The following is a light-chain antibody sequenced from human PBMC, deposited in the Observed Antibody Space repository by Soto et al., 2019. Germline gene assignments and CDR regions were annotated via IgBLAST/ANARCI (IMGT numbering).Light chain of an antibody. CDR1: SGHSSYA. V-gene: IGLV4-69*01. CDR2: LNSDGSH. CDR3: QTSGTGIWV. Sequence: QSVLTQSPSASASLGASVKLTCTLSSGHSSYAIAWHQQQPEKGPRNLMKLNSDGSHSKGDGIPDRFSGSSSGAERYLTISSLHSEDVADYYCQTSGTGIWVFGGGTKLTVL. J-gene: IGLJ3*02.